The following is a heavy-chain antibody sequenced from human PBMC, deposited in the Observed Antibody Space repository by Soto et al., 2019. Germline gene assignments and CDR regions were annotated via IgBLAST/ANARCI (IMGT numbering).Heavy chain of an antibody. D-gene: IGHD6-19*01. CDR2: IVVGSGNT. V-gene: IGHV1-58*02. Sequence: ASVKVSCKASGFTFTSSAMQWVRQARGQRLEWIGWIVVGSGNTNYAQKFQERVTITRDMSTSTAYMELSSLRSEDTAVYYCAADSSSGWYVFDYWGQGTLVTVSS. CDR3: AADSSSGWYVFDY. J-gene: IGHJ4*02. CDR1: GFTFTSSA.